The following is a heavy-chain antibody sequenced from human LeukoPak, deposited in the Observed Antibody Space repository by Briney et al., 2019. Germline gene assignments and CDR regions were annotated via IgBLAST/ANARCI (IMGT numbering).Heavy chain of an antibody. Sequence: GGSLRLSCAASGFTFSSYRMNWVRQAPGKGLEWVSYISSSSSTIYYAESVKGRFTISRDNAKNSLYLQMNSLRAEDTAVYYCARDPSSGWYLKGWFDPWGQGTLVTVSS. CDR2: ISSSSSTI. J-gene: IGHJ5*02. CDR1: GFTFSSYR. D-gene: IGHD6-19*01. CDR3: ARDPSSGWYLKGWFDP. V-gene: IGHV3-48*04.